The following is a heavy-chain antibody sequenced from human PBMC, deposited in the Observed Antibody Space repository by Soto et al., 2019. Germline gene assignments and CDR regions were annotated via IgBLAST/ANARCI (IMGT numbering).Heavy chain of an antibody. CDR2: ISGSGGST. V-gene: IGHV3-23*01. CDR3: ASQGFGELFFDY. CDR1: GFTFSGYA. J-gene: IGHJ4*02. D-gene: IGHD3-10*01. Sequence: GGSLRLSCAASGFTFSGYAMSWVRQAPGKGLEWVSAISGSGGSTYYADSVKGRFTISRDNSKNTLYLQMNSLRAEDTAVYYCASQGFGELFFDYWGQGTLVTVSS.